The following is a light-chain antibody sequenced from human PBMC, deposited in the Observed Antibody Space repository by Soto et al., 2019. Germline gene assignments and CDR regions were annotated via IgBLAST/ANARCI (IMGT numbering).Light chain of an antibody. J-gene: IGKJ1*01. V-gene: IGKV1-5*03. CDR2: QAS. CDR3: QQYNAYSQA. Sequence: DIQMTHSPSTLPASVGDRVTITCRASEGVSRWLAWYQQKPGRTPKLLIYQASTLETGVPSRFSGSGSGTEFTLTISSLQPDDFATYYCQQYNAYSQAFGQGTKVEIK. CDR1: EGVSRW.